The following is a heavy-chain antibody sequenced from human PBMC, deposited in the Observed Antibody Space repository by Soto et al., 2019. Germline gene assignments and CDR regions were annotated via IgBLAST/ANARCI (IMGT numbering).Heavy chain of an antibody. V-gene: IGHV4-61*01. Sequence: QVQLQESGPGLVKPSETLSLTCTVSGGSVSSGSYSWNWIRHPPGKGLEWIGYMYYSGGTNYNPSLKRRVTVSIDTTKPQFSLKLSSVTAADTAVYYCARASVVPADIERGFRYWGQGTLVTVSS. J-gene: IGHJ4*02. CDR3: ARASVVPADIERGFRY. D-gene: IGHD2-2*02. CDR2: MYYSGGT. CDR1: GGSVSSGSYS.